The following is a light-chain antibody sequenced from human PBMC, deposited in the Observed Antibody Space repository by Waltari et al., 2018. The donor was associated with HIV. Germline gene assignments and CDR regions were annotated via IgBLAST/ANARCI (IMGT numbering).Light chain of an antibody. J-gene: IGLJ3*02. Sequence: QSVLTQPPSASGTPGQTVTIPCSGSTSNVEPQWVYWYQQLPGTAPKLPNYRYYQRPSGVPDRFSSSKSGASASLIISGLRSEDEADYSCGVWDSTLKQWLFGGGTKLTVL. V-gene: IGLV1-47*01. CDR2: RYY. CDR3: GVWDSTLKQWL. CDR1: TSNVEPQW.